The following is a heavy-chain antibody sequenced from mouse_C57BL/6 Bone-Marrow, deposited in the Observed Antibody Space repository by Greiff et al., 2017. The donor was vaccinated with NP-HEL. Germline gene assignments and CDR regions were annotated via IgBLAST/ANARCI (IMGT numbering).Heavy chain of an antibody. Sequence: VQVVESGAELARPGASVKLSCKASGYTFTSYGISWVKQRTGQGLEWIGEIYPRSGNTYYNEKFKGKATLTADKSSSTAYMELRSLTSEDSAVYFCARWDYYGSSKYFDVWGTGTTVTVSS. CDR2: IYPRSGNT. J-gene: IGHJ1*03. V-gene: IGHV1-81*01. CDR3: ARWDYYGSSKYFDV. D-gene: IGHD1-1*01. CDR1: GYTFTSYG.